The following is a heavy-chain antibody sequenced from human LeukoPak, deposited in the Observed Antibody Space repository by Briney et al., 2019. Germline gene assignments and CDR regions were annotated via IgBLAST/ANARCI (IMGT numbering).Heavy chain of an antibody. CDR3: AIMGDTFDI. D-gene: IGHD2-8*01. CDR1: GYTFTGYY. V-gene: IGHV1-2*02. J-gene: IGHJ3*02. Sequence: GASVTVSCKASGYTFTGYYMHWVRQAPGQGLEWMGSINPDSGDTNYAQNLQARVTMTRDRPINTAYLDLSRLRSDDTAVYYCAIMGDTFDIWGQGTKVTVSS. CDR2: INPDSGDT.